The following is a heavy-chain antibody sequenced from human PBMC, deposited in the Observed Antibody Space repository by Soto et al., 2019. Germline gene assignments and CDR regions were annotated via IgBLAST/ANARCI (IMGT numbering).Heavy chain of an antibody. CDR3: AREGVGSCSGGSCSDYYYMDV. J-gene: IGHJ6*03. D-gene: IGHD2-15*01. Sequence: ASVKVSCKASGYTFTSYGISWVRQAPGQGLEWMGWISAYNGNKNYAQKLQGRETITTDTSTSAAFMELRSLRSDDKAVYYCAREGVGSCSGGSCSDYYYMDVWGKGTTVTVSS. V-gene: IGHV1-18*01. CDR2: ISAYNGNK. CDR1: GYTFTSYG.